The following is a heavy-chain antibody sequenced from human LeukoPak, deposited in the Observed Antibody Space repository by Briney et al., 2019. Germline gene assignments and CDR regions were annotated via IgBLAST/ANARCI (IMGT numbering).Heavy chain of an antibody. Sequence: PSETLSLTCTVSGGSISGGGYYWSWIRQHPGKGLEWIGYIYYTGTTYYNPSLKSRVSISVDTSKSQFSLKLSSVTAADTAVYYWARGYTSGYGGNWFDPWGQGTLVTVSS. V-gene: IGHV4-31*03. CDR1: GGSISGGGYY. CDR3: ARGYTSGYGGNWFDP. CDR2: IYYTGTT. J-gene: IGHJ5*02. D-gene: IGHD5-12*01.